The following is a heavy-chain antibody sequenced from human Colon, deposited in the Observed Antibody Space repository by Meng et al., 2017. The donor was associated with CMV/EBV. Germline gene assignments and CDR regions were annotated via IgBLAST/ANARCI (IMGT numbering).Heavy chain of an antibody. Sequence: GESLKISCAASGFTFTTYTMTWVRQAPGKGLEWVSAIVGSAYTAYYADSVKGRFTISRDNSNHMLFLQMTSLRAEDTAVYYCAKPSVTMVQGVFCIRYFESWGQGTLVTVSS. V-gene: IGHV3-23*01. CDR2: IVGSAYTA. D-gene: IGHD3-10*01. CDR3: AKPSVTMVQGVFCIRYFES. J-gene: IGHJ4*02. CDR1: GFTFTTYT.